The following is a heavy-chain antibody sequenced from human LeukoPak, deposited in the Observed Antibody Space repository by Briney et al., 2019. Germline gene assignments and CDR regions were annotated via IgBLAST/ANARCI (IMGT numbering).Heavy chain of an antibody. CDR1: GFIVRSNY. J-gene: IGHJ5*02. Sequence: GGSLRLSCAASGFIVRSNYMSWVRQAPGKRLESVAVIHGGGTTLYADSVKGRFTISIDDSKNTLSLQMNSLRDEDTALYYCVKSYSGWTGQSWGQGTQVTVSS. D-gene: IGHD6-19*01. CDR3: VKSYSGWTGQS. CDR2: IHGGGTT. V-gene: IGHV3-66*01.